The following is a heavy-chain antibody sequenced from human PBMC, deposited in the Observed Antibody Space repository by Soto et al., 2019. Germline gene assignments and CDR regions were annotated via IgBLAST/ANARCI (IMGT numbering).Heavy chain of an antibody. V-gene: IGHV1-18*01. D-gene: IGHD6-19*01. J-gene: IGHJ3*02. Sequence: QVQLVQSGAEVKKPGASVKVSCKASGYTFTSYGISWVRQAPGQGLEWMGWISAYNGNTNYAQKLQGRVTMTTDTSTSTAYIELRSLRSDDTAVYYCARFKAVAGTGGGAFDIWGQGTMVTVSS. CDR3: ARFKAVAGTGGGAFDI. CDR2: ISAYNGNT. CDR1: GYTFTSYG.